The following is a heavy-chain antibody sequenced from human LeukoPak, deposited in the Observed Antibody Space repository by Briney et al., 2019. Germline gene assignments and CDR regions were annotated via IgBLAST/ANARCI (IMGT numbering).Heavy chain of an antibody. CDR2: ISGSAGTT. V-gene: IGHV3-23*01. CDR3: AKDQTVGDGHIDFEY. D-gene: IGHD5-24*01. Sequence: GGSLRLSCAASGFSFSTYVMSWVRQAPGKGPEWVSGISGSAGTTYYADSVKGRFTISRDNSKNTLYLQINSLRAEDTAVYYCAKDQTVGDGHIDFEYWGQGTLVTVSS. J-gene: IGHJ4*02. CDR1: GFSFSTYV.